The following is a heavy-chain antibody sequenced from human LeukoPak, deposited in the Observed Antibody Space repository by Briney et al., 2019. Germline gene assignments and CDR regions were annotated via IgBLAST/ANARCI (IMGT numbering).Heavy chain of an antibody. CDR1: GYTFTSYA. J-gene: IGHJ4*02. V-gene: IGHV1-3*01. CDR2: INAGNGNT. CDR3: ARREWLVRRLDY. D-gene: IGHD6-19*01. Sequence: ASVKVSCKASGYTFTSYATHWVRRAPGQRLEWMGWINAGNGNTKYSQKFQGRVTITRDTSASTAYMELSSLRSEDTAVYYCARREWLVRRLDYWGQGTLVTVSS.